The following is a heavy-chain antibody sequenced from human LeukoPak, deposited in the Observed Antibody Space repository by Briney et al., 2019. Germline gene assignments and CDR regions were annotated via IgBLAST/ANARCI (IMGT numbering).Heavy chain of an antibody. D-gene: IGHD2-15*01. CDR2: INTNTGNP. CDR1: GYTFTSYA. J-gene: IGHJ3*02. CDR3: ARDDCSGGSFYFDAFDI. Sequence: ASVKVSCKASGYTFTSYAMNWVRQAPGQGLEWMGWINTNTGNPTYAQGFTGRFVFSLDTSVSTAYLQISSLKAGDTAVYYCARDDCSGGSFYFDAFDIWGQGTMVTVSS. V-gene: IGHV7-4-1*02.